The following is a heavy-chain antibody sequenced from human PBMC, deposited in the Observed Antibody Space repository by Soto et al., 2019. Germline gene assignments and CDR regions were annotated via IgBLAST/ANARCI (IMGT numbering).Heavy chain of an antibody. CDR1: GYTFTSYG. CDR2: ISAYSGNT. CDR3: ARERTRGFDP. J-gene: IGHJ5*02. V-gene: IGHV1-8*02. Sequence: GASVKVSCKASGYTFTSYGISWVRQAPGQGLEWMGRISAYSGNTAYAQKFLGRVTMTRNTSISTAYMELSSLRSEDTAVYYCARERTRGFDPWGQGTLVTVSS.